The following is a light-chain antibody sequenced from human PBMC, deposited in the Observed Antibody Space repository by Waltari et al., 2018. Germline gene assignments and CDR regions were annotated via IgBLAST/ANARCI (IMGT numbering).Light chain of an antibody. J-gene: IGKJ2*01. CDR3: QQYGDSPTT. V-gene: IGKV3-20*01. CDR1: QSVRNNY. Sequence: ETVLTQSPGTLSLSPGERATLSCRASQSVRNNYLAWYQQKPGQAPRLLIHGASSRATGIADRFSGSGSGTDFTLAISRLEPEDFAVYFCQQYGDSPTTFGQGTKLEIK. CDR2: GAS.